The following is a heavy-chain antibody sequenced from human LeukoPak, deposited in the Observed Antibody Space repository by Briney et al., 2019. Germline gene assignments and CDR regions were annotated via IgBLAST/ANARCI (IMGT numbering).Heavy chain of an antibody. J-gene: IGHJ3*02. Sequence: PGGSLRLSCAASGFTFSSYWMSWVRQAPGKGLEWVANIKQDGSEKYYVDSVKGRFTISRDNAKNSLYLQMNSLRAEDTAVYYCARDQHMVRGVRGAFDIWGQGTMVTVSS. V-gene: IGHV3-7*01. CDR1: GFTFSSYW. CDR2: IKQDGSEK. D-gene: IGHD3-10*01. CDR3: ARDQHMVRGVRGAFDI.